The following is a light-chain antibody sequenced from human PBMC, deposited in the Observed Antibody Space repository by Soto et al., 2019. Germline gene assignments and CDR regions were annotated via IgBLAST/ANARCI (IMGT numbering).Light chain of an antibody. CDR2: EVN. CDR3: PSYAGSNLWV. CDR1: SSDVGADNY. J-gene: IGLJ3*02. V-gene: IGLV2-8*01. Sequence: QSALTQPPSASGSPGQSVTISCTGTSSDVGADNYLSWYQQYPGKAPKLMIYEVNKRPSGVPDRFSGSRSGKTASLTVSGLQPEDEADYHCPSYAGSNLWVFGGGTKLTVL.